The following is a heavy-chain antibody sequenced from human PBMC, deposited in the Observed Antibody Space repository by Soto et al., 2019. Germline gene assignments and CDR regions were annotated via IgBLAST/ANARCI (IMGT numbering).Heavy chain of an antibody. CDR1: VFSFSYYV. CDR3: ARRARTATTTWGAFDI. Sequence: GGSLRLSCAASVFSFSYYVMNWVRRAPGKGLEWVSTINFSGDKTFYSDSVKGRFTISRDNSRETLFLQMNSLRADDAAVYYCARRARTATTTWGAFDIWGQGTMVTVSS. J-gene: IGHJ3*02. CDR2: INFSGDKT. V-gene: IGHV3-23*01. D-gene: IGHD1-7*01.